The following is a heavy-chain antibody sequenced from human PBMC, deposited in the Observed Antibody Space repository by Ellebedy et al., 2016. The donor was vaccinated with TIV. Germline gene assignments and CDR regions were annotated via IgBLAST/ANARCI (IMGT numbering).Heavy chain of an antibody. CDR3: ARGPLSPTLQPYASGTYVGDFIDS. V-gene: IGHV1-46*01. CDR1: GYTFARYY. Sequence: AASVKVSCKASGYTFARYYLHWVRQAPGQGLEWMGIINPSAGSISYAQKFQVRVIMTRDTSTSTVYMELNSLTAEDTAVYFCARGPLSPTLQPYASGTYVGDFIDSWGQGTLVTVSS. J-gene: IGHJ4*02. CDR2: INPSAGSI. D-gene: IGHD3-10*01.